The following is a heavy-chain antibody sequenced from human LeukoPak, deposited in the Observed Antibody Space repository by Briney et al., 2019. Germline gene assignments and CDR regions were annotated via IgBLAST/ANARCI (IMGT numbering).Heavy chain of an antibody. J-gene: IGHJ4*02. V-gene: IGHV1-2*02. D-gene: IGHD3-22*01. CDR1: GYTFTGYY. CDR3: ARGYYYDSSGYNYFDY. CDR2: INPNSGGT. Sequence: ASVKVSCKASGYTFTGYYMHWVRQAPGQGLEWMGWINPNSGGTNYAQKFQGRVTMTRDTFISTAYMELSRLRSDDTAVYYCARGYYYDSSGYNYFDYWGQGTLVTVSS.